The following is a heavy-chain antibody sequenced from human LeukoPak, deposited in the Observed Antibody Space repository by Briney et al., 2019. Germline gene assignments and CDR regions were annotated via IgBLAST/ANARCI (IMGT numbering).Heavy chain of an antibody. Sequence: SETLSLTCTVSGGSISSYYWSWIRQPAGKGLEWIGRIYTSGSTNYNPSLKSRVTMSVDTSKNQFSLKLSSVTAADTAVYYRARDQEQWRYYYMDVWGKGTTVTVSS. CDR3: ARDQEQWRYYYMDV. CDR2: IYTSGST. CDR1: GGSISSYY. D-gene: IGHD6-19*01. J-gene: IGHJ6*03. V-gene: IGHV4-4*07.